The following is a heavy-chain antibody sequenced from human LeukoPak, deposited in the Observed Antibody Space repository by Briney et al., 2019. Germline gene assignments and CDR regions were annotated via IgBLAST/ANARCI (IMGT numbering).Heavy chain of an antibody. J-gene: IGHJ3*02. V-gene: IGHV3-30*03. CDR2: ISFDGSRK. Sequence: GGSLRLSCAASGFTFSIYGMYWVRQAPGKGLEWVALISFDGSRKYYADSVKGRFTISRDNSKNTLSLQMNSLRAEDTAVYYCARDEIVSNAFDIWGQGTMVTVSS. CDR1: GFTFSIYG. CDR3: ARDEIVSNAFDI. D-gene: IGHD2-21*01.